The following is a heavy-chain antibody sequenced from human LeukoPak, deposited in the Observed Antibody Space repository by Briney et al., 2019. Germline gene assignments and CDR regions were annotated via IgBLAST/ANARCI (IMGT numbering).Heavy chain of an antibody. V-gene: IGHV3-20*04. CDR1: GFTFSGYA. Sequence: RTGGSLRLSCAASGFTFSGYAMSWVRQAPGKGLEWVSGINWNGGSTGYADSVKGRFTIPRDNAKNSLYLQMNSLRAEDTALYYCASLGYCSGGSCYARRDYWGQGTLVTVSS. CDR3: ASLGYCSGGSCYARRDY. J-gene: IGHJ4*02. CDR2: INWNGGST. D-gene: IGHD2-15*01.